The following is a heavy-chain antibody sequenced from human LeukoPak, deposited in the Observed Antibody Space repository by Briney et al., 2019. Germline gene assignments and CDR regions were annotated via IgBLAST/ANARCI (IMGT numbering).Heavy chain of an antibody. Sequence: PGRSLRLSCAASGFTFSSYGMHWVRQAPGKGLEWVAVISYDGSNKYYADSAKGRFTISRDNSKNTLYLQMNSLRAEDTAVYYCAKPRGTYYYGSGSYRGGYFDYWGQGTLVTVSS. CDR2: ISYDGSNK. CDR3: AKPRGTYYYGSGSYRGGYFDY. V-gene: IGHV3-30*18. J-gene: IGHJ4*02. D-gene: IGHD3-10*01. CDR1: GFTFSSYG.